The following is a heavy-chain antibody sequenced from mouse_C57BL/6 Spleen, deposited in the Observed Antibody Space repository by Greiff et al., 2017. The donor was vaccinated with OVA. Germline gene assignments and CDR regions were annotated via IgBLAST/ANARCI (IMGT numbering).Heavy chain of an antibody. CDR3: ARVYYDYDGFAY. CDR2: INPNNGGT. Sequence: EVMLQQSGPELVKPGASVKISCKASGYTFTDYYMNWVKQSHGKSLEWIGDINPNNGGTSYNQKFKGKATLTVDKSSSTAYMELRSLTSEDSAVYYCARVYYDYDGFAYWGQGTLVTVSA. CDR1: GYTFTDYY. D-gene: IGHD2-4*01. V-gene: IGHV1-26*01. J-gene: IGHJ3*01.